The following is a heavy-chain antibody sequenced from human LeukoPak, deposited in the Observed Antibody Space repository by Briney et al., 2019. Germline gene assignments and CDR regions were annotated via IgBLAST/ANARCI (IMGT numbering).Heavy chain of an antibody. CDR3: ARGGRIYSNYVHYYYYYMDV. CDR1: GYTFTSYD. CDR2: MNPNSGDT. Sequence: ASVKVSCKASGYTFTSYDINWVRQATGQGLEWMGWMNPNSGDTGYAQNFQGRVTMTRDTSISTAYMELSSLRSEDTAVYYCARGGRIYSNYVHYYYYYMDVWGKGTTVTVSS. J-gene: IGHJ6*03. V-gene: IGHV1-8*01. D-gene: IGHD4-11*01.